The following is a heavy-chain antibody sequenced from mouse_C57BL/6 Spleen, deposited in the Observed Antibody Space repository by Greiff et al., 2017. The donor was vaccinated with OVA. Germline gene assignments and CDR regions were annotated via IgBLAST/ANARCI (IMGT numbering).Heavy chain of an antibody. CDR2: IDPETGGT. CDR1: GYTFTDYE. CDR3: TRGVGHFDY. Sequence: QVHVKQSGAELVRPGASVTLSCKASGYTFTDYEMHWVKQTPVHGLEWIGAIDPETGGTAYNQKFKGKAILTADKSSSTAYMELRSLTSEDSAVYYCTRGVGHFDYWGQGTTLTVSS. V-gene: IGHV1-15*01. D-gene: IGHD4-1*01. J-gene: IGHJ2*01.